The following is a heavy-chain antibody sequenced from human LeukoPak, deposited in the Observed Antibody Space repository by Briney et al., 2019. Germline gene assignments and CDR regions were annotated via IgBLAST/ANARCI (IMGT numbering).Heavy chain of an antibody. Sequence: ASVKVSCKVSGYTLTELSMHWVRQAPGKGLEWMGGFDPEDGETIYAQKFQGRVTMTEDTSTDTAYMELSSLRSEDTAVYYCATGSALNRGSGSYYPFDYWGQGTLVTVSS. D-gene: IGHD3-10*01. V-gene: IGHV1-24*01. CDR3: ATGSALNRGSGSYYPFDY. CDR2: FDPEDGET. CDR1: GYTLTELS. J-gene: IGHJ4*02.